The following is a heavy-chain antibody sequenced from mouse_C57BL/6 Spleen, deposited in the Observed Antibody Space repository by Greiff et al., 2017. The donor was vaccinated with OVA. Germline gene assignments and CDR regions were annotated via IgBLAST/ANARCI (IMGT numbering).Heavy chain of an antibody. Sequence: VQLQQSGPELVKPGASVKMSCKASGYTFTDYNMHWVKQSHGKSLEWIGYINPNNGGTSYNQKFKGKATLTVNKSSSTAYMELRSLTSEDSAVYYCARPLDGYWYFEVWGTGTTVTVSS. CDR2: INPNNGGT. CDR3: ARPLDGYWYFEV. CDR1: GYTFTDYN. D-gene: IGHD2-3*01. V-gene: IGHV1-22*01. J-gene: IGHJ1*03.